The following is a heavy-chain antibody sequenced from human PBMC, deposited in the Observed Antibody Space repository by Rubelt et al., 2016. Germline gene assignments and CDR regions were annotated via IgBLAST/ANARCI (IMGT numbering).Heavy chain of an antibody. Sequence: QVQVQQWGAGLLKPSETLSLTCAVYSGAFYGSYWSWIRQSPGKGLEWIGHISHSGITYYGASLKSRATISVDTSRIHCPLKLESVTAADTAVYYCARGPLEQSHDFDYWGQGTQVTVSP. CDR1: SGAFYGSY. V-gene: IGHV4-34*02. CDR3: ARGPLEQSHDFDY. CDR2: ISHSGIT. D-gene: IGHD3-3*01. J-gene: IGHJ4*02.